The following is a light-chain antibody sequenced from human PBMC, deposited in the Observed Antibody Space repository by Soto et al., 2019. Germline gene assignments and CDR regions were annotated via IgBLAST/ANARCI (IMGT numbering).Light chain of an antibody. V-gene: IGKV3-15*01. CDR2: GAS. CDR1: QSVSSN. CDR3: QQYNNLPT. Sequence: EIVMTQSPATLSVSPGERATLSCRASQSVSSNLAWYQQKPGQAPRLLIYGASTRATGIPARFSGSGSGTEFTLTISSLQSEDFAVYYCQQYNNLPTFGPGTKVDI. J-gene: IGKJ3*01.